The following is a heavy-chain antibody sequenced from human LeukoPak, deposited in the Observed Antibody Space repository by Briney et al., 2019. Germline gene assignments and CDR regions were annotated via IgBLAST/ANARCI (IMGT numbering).Heavy chain of an antibody. D-gene: IGHD3-22*01. V-gene: IGHV3-15*01. CDR3: TTLYYYDSSGYWRDY. CDR1: GLTVSSNY. CDR2: IKSKTDGGTT. J-gene: IGHJ4*02. Sequence: GGSLRLSCAASGLTVSSNYMSWVRQAPGKGLEWVGRIKSKTDGGTTDYAAPVKGRFTISRDDSKNTLYLQMNSLKTEDTAVYYCTTLYYYDSSGYWRDYWGQGTLVTVSS.